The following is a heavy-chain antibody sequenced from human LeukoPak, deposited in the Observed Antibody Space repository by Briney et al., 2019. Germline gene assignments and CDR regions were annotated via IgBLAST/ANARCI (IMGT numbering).Heavy chain of an antibody. CDR2: INHSGST. V-gene: IGHV4-34*01. J-gene: IGHJ6*03. D-gene: IGHD6-6*01. Sequence: SETLSLTCAVYGGSFSGYYWSWIRQPPGKGLEWIGEINHSGSTNYNPSLKSRVTISVDTSKNQFSLKLSSVTAADTAVYYCARAHGGYSSSSRDYYYYMDVWGKGTTVTVSS. CDR1: GGSFSGYY. CDR3: ARAHGGYSSSSRDYYYYMDV.